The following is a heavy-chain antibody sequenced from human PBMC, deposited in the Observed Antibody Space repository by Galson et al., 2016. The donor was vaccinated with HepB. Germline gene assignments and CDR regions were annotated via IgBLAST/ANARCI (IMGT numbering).Heavy chain of an antibody. CDR1: GFTFSRFG. J-gene: IGHJ6*02. Sequence: SLRLSCAASGFTFSRFGMHWVRQPPGKGLEWVAVIWYDGINKYYADSVKGRFTISRDNSKNTLYLQINRRRAEDTGVYYCSREFRTTITPKTYLDSGRGLWGQGTTVTVSS. CDR2: IWYDGINK. D-gene: IGHD4-11*01. V-gene: IGHV3-33*01. CDR3: SREFRTTITPKTYLDSGRGL.